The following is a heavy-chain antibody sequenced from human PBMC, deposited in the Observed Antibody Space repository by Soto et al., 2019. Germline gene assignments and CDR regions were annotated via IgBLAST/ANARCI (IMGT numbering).Heavy chain of an antibody. V-gene: IGHV1-69*08. CDR3: ARDHGYCSSTSCYGFGY. J-gene: IGHJ4*02. D-gene: IGHD2-2*03. CDR2: IIPILGIA. CDR1: GGTFSSYT. Sequence: QVQLVQSGAEVQKPGSSVKVSCKASGGTFSSYTISWVRQAPGQGLEWMGRIIPILGIANYAQKFQGRVTITADKSTSTAYMELSSLRSEDTAVYYCARDHGYCSSTSCYGFGYWGQGTLVTVSS.